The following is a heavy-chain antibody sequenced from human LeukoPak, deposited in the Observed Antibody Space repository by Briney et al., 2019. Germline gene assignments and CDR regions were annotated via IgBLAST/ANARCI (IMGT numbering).Heavy chain of an antibody. J-gene: IGHJ5*02. D-gene: IGHD2-15*01. V-gene: IGHV4-39*07. CDR1: GGSISSSSYY. CDR3: ARLEISYLKAVLGYCSGGSCQRGGSGFDP. CDR2: IYYSGST. Sequence: PSETLSLTCTVSGGSISSSSYYWGWIRQPPGKGLEWIGSIYYSGSTYYNPSLKSRVTISVDTSKNQFSLKLSSVTAADTAVYYCARLEISYLKAVLGYCSGGSCQRGGSGFDPWGQGTLVTVSS.